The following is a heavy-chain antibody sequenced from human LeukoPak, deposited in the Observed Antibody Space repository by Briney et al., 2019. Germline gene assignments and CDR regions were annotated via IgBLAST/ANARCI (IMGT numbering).Heavy chain of an antibody. Sequence: MPSETLSLTCGVSGYFISSGYYWGGVRQPPGEGVGWFGSIYDTGTTYYNPSLKSRVIIASDTSKNQFSLKLNSATAADTAVYYCARHAGDCDGSTCLNWFDPWGQGLPVTVSS. CDR3: ARHAGDCDGSTCLNWFDP. CDR1: GYFISSGYY. J-gene: IGHJ5*02. V-gene: IGHV4-38-2*01. CDR2: IYDTGTT. D-gene: IGHD2/OR15-2a*01.